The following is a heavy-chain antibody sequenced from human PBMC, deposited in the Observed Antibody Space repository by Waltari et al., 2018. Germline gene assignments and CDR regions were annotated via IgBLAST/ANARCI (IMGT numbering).Heavy chain of an antibody. CDR2: FDPEDGET. CDR1: GYTLTELS. V-gene: IGHV1-24*01. CDR3: ALTGEGGSWYFDL. D-gene: IGHD7-27*01. J-gene: IGHJ2*01. Sequence: QVQLVQSGAEVKKPGASVKVSCKVSGYTLTELSMHWVRQAPGKGLEWMGGFDPEDGETIYAQKFQGRVTMTKDTSTDTAYMELSSLRSEDTAVYYCALTGEGGSWYFDLWGRGTLVTVSS.